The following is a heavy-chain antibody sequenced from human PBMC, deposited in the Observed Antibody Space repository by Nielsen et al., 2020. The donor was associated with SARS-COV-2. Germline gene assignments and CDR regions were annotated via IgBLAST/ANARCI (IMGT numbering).Heavy chain of an antibody. CDR2: LKPSAGST. Sequence: ASVKVSCKASGYTFTNNYLHWVRQAPGQGLEWMGILKPSAGSTTFADKFQGRVTMTEDTSTDTAYMELSSLRSEETAVYYCATGTVVRGERPNWFDPWGQGTLVTVSS. V-gene: IGHV1-46*01. CDR3: ATGTVVRGERPNWFDP. J-gene: IGHJ5*02. D-gene: IGHD3-10*01. CDR1: GYTFTNNY.